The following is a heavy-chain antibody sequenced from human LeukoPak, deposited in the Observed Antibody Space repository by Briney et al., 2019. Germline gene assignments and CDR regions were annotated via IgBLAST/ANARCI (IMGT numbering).Heavy chain of an antibody. V-gene: IGHV3-23*01. CDR3: AKNGSGTSTAFDV. J-gene: IGHJ3*01. Sequence: GGSLRLSCAASGFTFSSSAMSWVRQAPGKGLEWVSAISGSGGVTYYRDSVKGRFTVSRDNSKDTLYLQMNRLRAEDTSLYYCAKNGSGTSTAFDVWGQGTMVTVSS. CDR1: GFTFSSSA. D-gene: IGHD3-10*01. CDR2: ISGSGGVT.